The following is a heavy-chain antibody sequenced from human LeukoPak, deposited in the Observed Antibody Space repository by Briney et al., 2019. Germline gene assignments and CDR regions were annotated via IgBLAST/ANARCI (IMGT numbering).Heavy chain of an antibody. CDR2: IYYSGST. J-gene: IGHJ4*02. V-gene: IGHV4-31*03. CDR3: ARYSGYNSGPPGFDY. CDR1: GGSISSGGYY. D-gene: IGHD6-19*01. Sequence: TSETLSLTCTVSGGSISSGGYYWSWIRQHPGKGLEWIGYIYYSGSTYYNPSLKSRVTISVDTSKNQFSLKLSSVTAADTAVYYCARYSGYNSGPPGFDYWGQGTLVTVSS.